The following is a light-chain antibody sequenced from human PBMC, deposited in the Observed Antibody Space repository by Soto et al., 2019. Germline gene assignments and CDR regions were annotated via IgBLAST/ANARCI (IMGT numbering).Light chain of an antibody. CDR2: AAS. CDR3: QQYGRLYT. J-gene: IGKJ2*01. V-gene: IGKV3-20*01. CDR1: QSIRSNY. Sequence: EIVLTQSPGTLSLSPGERATLSCRASQSIRSNYLAWYQQKPGQAPRLLIYAASNRATGIPDRFSGSGSGTDFTLTISRLEPEDFAVYYCQQYGRLYTFGQGPKLEIK.